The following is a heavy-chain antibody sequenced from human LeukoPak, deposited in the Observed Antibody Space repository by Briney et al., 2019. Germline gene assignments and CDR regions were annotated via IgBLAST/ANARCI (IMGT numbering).Heavy chain of an antibody. CDR2: ISSNGGST. CDR1: GFTFSSYA. Sequence: GGSLRLSCAASGFTFSSYAMHWVRQAPGKGLEYVSAISSNGGSTYYANSVKGRFTISRDNSKNTLYLQMGSLRAEDMAVYYCARAGIAVRRSAFDIWGQGTMVTVSS. J-gene: IGHJ3*02. CDR3: ARAGIAVRRSAFDI. V-gene: IGHV3-64*01. D-gene: IGHD6-19*01.